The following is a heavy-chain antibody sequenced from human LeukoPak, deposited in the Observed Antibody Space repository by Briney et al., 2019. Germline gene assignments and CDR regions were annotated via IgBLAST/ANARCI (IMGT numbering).Heavy chain of an antibody. D-gene: IGHD6-13*01. CDR2: INWNGGST. J-gene: IGHJ4*02. Sequence: AGSLRLSCAASGFTFDDYGMSWVRQAPGKGLEWVSGINWNGGSTGYADSVKGRFTISRDNAKNSLYLQMNSLRAEDTALYYCARSRLDSSSWYVVGDYWGQGTLVTVSS. CDR1: GFTFDDYG. CDR3: ARSRLDSSSWYVVGDY. V-gene: IGHV3-20*04.